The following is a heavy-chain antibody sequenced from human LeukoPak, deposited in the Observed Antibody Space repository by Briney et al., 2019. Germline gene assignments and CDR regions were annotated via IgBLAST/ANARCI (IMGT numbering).Heavy chain of an antibody. J-gene: IGHJ3*02. CDR2: VRYSGST. CDR1: GGSFTGYY. D-gene: IGHD5-12*01. CDR3: ATHRSGYNIDAFDI. V-gene: IGHV4-34*01. Sequence: SETLSLTCGVSGGSFTGYYWSWIRQPPGKGLEWIGEVRYSGSTNSNPSLKSRLTMSVDTPKNQFSVRLSSATAADSAVYHCATHRSGYNIDAFDIWGRGTMVTVSS.